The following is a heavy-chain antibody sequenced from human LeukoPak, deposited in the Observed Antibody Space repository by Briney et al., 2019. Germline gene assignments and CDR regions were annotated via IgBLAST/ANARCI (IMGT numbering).Heavy chain of an antibody. D-gene: IGHD4-17*01. CDR3: AKSDGAYGMDV. V-gene: IGHV3-30*18. J-gene: IGHJ6*02. CDR1: GFTFSSYG. CDR2: ISYDGSNK. Sequence: GGSLRLSCAASGFTFSSYGMHWVRQAPGKGLEWAAVISYDGSNKYCADSVKGRFTISRDNSKNTLYLQMNSLRAEDTAVYYCAKSDGAYGMDVWGQGTTVTVSS.